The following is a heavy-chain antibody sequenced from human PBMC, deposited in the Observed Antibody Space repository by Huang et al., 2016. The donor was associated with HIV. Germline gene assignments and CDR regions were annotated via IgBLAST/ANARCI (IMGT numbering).Heavy chain of an antibody. J-gene: IGHJ6*03. V-gene: IGHV7-4-1*02. CDR2: INAHTGDP. CDR3: VRPAAPTRYYYYEYMDV. CDR1: GYTFSNYA. D-gene: IGHD6-13*01. Sequence: QVQLVQSGYEVKKPGASVQVSCKASGYTFSNYALNWVRQAPGQWLEWRGWINAHTGDPTYALAFTGRFVFSLDTSVSTAYLQINGLKAEDTAVYYCVRPAAPTRYYYYEYMDVWGQGTTVTVS.